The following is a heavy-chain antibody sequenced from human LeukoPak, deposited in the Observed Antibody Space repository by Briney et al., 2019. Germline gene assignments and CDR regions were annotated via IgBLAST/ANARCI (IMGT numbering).Heavy chain of an antibody. D-gene: IGHD3-10*01. V-gene: IGHV3-11*04. CDR3: ARDGTFFTGSGSYFPPYYYYYGMDV. CDR2: ISSSGSTI. CDR1: GFTFSDYY. Sequence: GGSLRLSCAASGFTFSDYYMSWIRQAPGKGLEWVSYISSSGSTIYYADSVKGRFTISRDNAKNSLYLQMNSLRAEDTAVYYCARDGTFFTGSGSYFPPYYYYYGMDVWGQGTLVTVSS. J-gene: IGHJ6*02.